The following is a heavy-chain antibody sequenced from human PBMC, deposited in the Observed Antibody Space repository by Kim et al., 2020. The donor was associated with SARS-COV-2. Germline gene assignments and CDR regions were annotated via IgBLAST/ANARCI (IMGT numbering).Heavy chain of an antibody. CDR2: IPSTTNHI. D-gene: IGHD6-6*01. CDR1: GSTFSSYA. V-gene: IGHV3-21*01. J-gene: IGHJ4*02. Sequence: GGSLRLSCAASGSTFSSYAMHWVRQAPGKGLEWVAVIPSTTNHIYYRDSVKGRFTISRDNAKSSLYLQMNSLQVEDTAVYYCARDAQLVPFDYWGQGTLV. CDR3: ARDAQLVPFDY.